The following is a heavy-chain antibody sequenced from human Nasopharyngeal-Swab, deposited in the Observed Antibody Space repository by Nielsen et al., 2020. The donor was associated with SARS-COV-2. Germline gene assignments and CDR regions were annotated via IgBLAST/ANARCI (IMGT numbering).Heavy chain of an antibody. D-gene: IGHD6-13*01. CDR2: ISWNSGSI. J-gene: IGHJ4*02. Sequence: GGSLRLSCAASGFTFDDYAMHWVRQAPGKGLEWVSGISWNSGSIGYADSVKGRFTISRDNAKNSLYLQMNSLRAEDTALYYCARDPAAAAPSHRWGQGTLVTVSS. CDR3: ARDPAAAAPSHR. CDR1: GFTFDDYA. V-gene: IGHV3-9*01.